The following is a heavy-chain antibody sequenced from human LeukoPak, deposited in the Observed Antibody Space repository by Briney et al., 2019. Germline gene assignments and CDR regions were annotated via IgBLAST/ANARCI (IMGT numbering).Heavy chain of an antibody. Sequence: SETLSLTCAVYGGSFSGYYWSWIRQPPGKGLEWIGEINHSGSTNYNPSLKSRVTISVDTSKNQFSLKLSSVTAADTAVYYCARAVRGYCSSTSCYGTFDPWGQGTLVTVSS. CDR3: ARAVRGYCSSTSCYGTFDP. V-gene: IGHV4-34*01. D-gene: IGHD2-2*01. J-gene: IGHJ5*02. CDR2: INHSGST. CDR1: GGSFSGYY.